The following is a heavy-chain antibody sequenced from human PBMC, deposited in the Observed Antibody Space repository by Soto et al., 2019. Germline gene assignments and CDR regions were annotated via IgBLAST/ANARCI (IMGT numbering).Heavy chain of an antibody. V-gene: IGHV1-46*01. D-gene: IGHD2-2*01. Sequence: ASVKVSCKASGYTFTSYYMHWVRQAPGQGLEWMGIINPSGGSTSYAQKFQGRVTMTRDTSTSTVYMELSSLRSEDTAVYYCAREVVPAASYYGMDVWGQGTTVTVS. CDR3: AREVVPAASYYGMDV. CDR2: INPSGGST. J-gene: IGHJ6*02. CDR1: GYTFTSYY.